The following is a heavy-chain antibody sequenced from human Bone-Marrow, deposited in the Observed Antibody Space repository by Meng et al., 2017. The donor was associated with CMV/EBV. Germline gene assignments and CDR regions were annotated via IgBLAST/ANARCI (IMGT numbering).Heavy chain of an antibody. CDR2: IIPIFGTA. CDR1: GGTFSSYA. J-gene: IGHJ5*02. D-gene: IGHD3-10*01. V-gene: IGHV1-69*05. Sequence: SVKVSCKASGGTFSSYAISWVRQAPGQGLEWMGGIIPIFGTANYAQKFQGRVTITTDESTSTAYMELSSLRSEDTAVYYCARAWKPSLSDYYGSGSYFGWFDPWAREPWSPSPQ. CDR3: ARAWKPSLSDYYGSGSYFGWFDP.